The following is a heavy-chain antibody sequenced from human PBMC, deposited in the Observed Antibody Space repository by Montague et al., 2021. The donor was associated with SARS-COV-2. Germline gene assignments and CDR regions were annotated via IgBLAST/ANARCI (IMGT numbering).Heavy chain of an antibody. CDR2: ITHIRRT. Sequence: SETLSLTCAGYGGSFSGYYWTWVRQPPGKGLEWIGEITHIRRTNYNPSLKSRVSISVDTSNNQFSLRVASVTAADTAVYYCARGSASAWEVLDSWGQGTVVTVSS. CDR1: GGSFSGYY. D-gene: IGHD1-26*01. J-gene: IGHJ5*01. CDR3: ARGSASAWEVLDS. V-gene: IGHV4-34*01.